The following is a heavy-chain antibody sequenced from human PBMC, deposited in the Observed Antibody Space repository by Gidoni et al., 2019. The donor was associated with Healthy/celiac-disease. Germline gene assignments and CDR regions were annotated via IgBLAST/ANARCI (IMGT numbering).Heavy chain of an antibody. D-gene: IGHD6-19*01. CDR1: GFTFSSYA. CDR2: ISGSGGST. CDR3: AKFLVRGWYFQH. V-gene: IGHV3-23*01. J-gene: IGHJ1*01. Sequence: EVQLLESGGGLVQPGGSLRLSCSASGFTFSSYAMSWVRQAPGKGLEWVSAISGSGGSTYYADSVKGRFTISRDNSKNTLYLQMNSLRAEDTAVYYCAKFLVRGWYFQHWGQGTLVTVSS.